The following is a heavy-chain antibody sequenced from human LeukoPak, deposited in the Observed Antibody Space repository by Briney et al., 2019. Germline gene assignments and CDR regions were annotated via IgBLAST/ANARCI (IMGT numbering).Heavy chain of an antibody. Sequence: ASVKVSCTASGGTFSSYAISWVRQAPGQGLEWMAGIIPIFGTANYAQRFQGRVTINMDESTTTAYMELSSLRSEDTAVYYCARGLGGYCSGTSCNLAGWFDPWGQGNLVTVSS. CDR2: IIPIFGTA. D-gene: IGHD2-2*01. CDR3: ARGLGGYCSGTSCNLAGWFDP. V-gene: IGHV1-69*05. J-gene: IGHJ5*02. CDR1: GGTFSSYA.